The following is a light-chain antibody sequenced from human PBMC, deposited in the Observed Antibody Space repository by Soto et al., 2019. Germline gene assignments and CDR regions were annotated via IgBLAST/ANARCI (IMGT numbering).Light chain of an antibody. V-gene: IGKV1-6*01. J-gene: IGKJ1*01. CDR1: QSISSL. CDR3: LQDYNYPWT. Sequence: TQSPGTLSLSPGERATLSCRASQSISSLLAWYQQKPGKAPKLLIYAASSLQSGVPSRFSGSGSGTDFTLTISSLQPEDFATYYCLQDYNYPWTFGQGTKVDIK. CDR2: AAS.